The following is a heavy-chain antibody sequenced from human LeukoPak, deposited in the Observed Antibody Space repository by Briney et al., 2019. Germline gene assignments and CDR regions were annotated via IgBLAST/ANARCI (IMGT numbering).Heavy chain of an antibody. CDR2: ISSSGSTI. J-gene: IGHJ4*02. Sequence: GGSLRLSCAASGFTFSNYEMNWVRQAPGKGLEWLLYISSSGSTIYYADSVKGRFTISRDNSKNTLYLQMNSLRAEDTAVYYCAKDRYYYDSSGYPDYWGQGTLVTVSS. CDR1: GFTFSNYE. V-gene: IGHV3-48*03. D-gene: IGHD3-22*01. CDR3: AKDRYYYDSSGYPDY.